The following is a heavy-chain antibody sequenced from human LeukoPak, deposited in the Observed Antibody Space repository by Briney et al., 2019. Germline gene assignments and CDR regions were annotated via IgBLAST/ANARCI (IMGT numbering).Heavy chain of an antibody. CDR2: ISTSSSYI. CDR3: AKEIMRFLEWPFDY. CDR1: GFSFSRYS. J-gene: IGHJ4*02. Sequence: GGSLRLSCAASGFSFSRYSMNWVRQAPGKGLEWVSLISTSSSYIDYADSVKGRFTISRDNAKNLLYLQMNSLRAEDTAVYYCAKEIMRFLEWPFDYWGQGTLVTVSS. V-gene: IGHV3-21*01. D-gene: IGHD3-3*01.